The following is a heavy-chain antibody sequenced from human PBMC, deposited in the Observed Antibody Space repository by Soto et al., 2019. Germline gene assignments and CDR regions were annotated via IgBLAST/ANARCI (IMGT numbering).Heavy chain of an antibody. CDR1: GFSLTTSGVG. CDR3: AHRVLRTVFGLVTTTAIYFDF. D-gene: IGHD3-3*01. V-gene: IGHV2-5*02. CDR2: IYWDDDK. J-gene: IGHJ4*02. Sequence: QITLNESGPTVVRPTEPLTLTCRFSGFSLTTSGVGVGWIRQSPGKPPEWLALIYWDDDKRYSASLKSRLTITKDTSKNQVVLTVSDLDPTDTATYYCAHRVLRTVFGLVTTTAIYFDFWGQGTPVAVSS.